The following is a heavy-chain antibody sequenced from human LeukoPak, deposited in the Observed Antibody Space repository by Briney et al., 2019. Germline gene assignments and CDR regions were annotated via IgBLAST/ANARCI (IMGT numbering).Heavy chain of an antibody. J-gene: IGHJ5*02. V-gene: IGHV4-34*01. D-gene: IGHD3-22*01. CDR2: INHSGST. CDR1: GGSFSGYY. Sequence: SETLSLTCAVYGGSFSGYYWSWICQPPGKGLEWIGEINHSGSTNYNPSLKSRVTISVDTSKNQFSLKLSSVTAADTAVYYCARGAGNYYDSSGYRPWGQGTLVTVSS. CDR3: ARGAGNYYDSSGYRP.